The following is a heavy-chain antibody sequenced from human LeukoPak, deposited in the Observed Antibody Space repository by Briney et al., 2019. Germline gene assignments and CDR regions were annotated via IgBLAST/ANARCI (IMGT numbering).Heavy chain of an antibody. CDR2: IYHTGST. Sequence: PSETLSLTCTVSGYSITSGYYWGWIRQPPGKGLEWIGSIYHTGSTYYNPSLKSRVTISVDTSKNQFSLNLSSVTAADTAMYYCARVSGYDWESFYDYWGQGSLVTVSS. CDR3: ARVSGYDWESFYDY. V-gene: IGHV4-38-2*02. J-gene: IGHJ4*02. CDR1: GYSITSGYY. D-gene: IGHD5-12*01.